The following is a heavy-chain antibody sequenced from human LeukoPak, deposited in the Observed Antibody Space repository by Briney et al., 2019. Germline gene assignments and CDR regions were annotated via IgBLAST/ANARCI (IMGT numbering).Heavy chain of an antibody. Sequence: PSETLSLTCTVSSGSFRTYYWSWIRQPPGKGLEWIGYIFYNEGTSYNPSLKSPVTISVDTSNNQLYLKVNSVTAADTAMYYCVKSNSRYQPWTLDIWGRGTMVTVSS. CDR2: IFYNEGT. V-gene: IGHV4-59*01. D-gene: IGHD2-2*01. CDR3: VKSNSRYQPWTLDI. J-gene: IGHJ3*02. CDR1: SGSFRTYY.